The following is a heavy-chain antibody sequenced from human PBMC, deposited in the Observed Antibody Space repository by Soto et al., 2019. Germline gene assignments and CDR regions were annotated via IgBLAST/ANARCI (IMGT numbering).Heavy chain of an antibody. D-gene: IGHD2-2*01. J-gene: IGHJ5*02. CDR1: GDSISSGAW. Sequence: SETLSLTCAVSGDSISSGAWWSWVRQSPGKGLQWIGEIYHSGNTRNNPSLKGRVTMSVDKSNNQFSLNLMSVTAADTATYYCARDSRTGCSSTDCYMSWGRGILVTVSS. CDR2: IYHSGNT. CDR3: ARDSRTGCSSTDCYMS. V-gene: IGHV4-4*02.